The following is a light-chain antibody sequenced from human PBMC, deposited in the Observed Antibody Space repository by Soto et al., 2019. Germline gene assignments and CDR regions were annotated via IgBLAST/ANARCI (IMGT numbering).Light chain of an antibody. CDR1: QSVSSY. V-gene: IGKV3-11*01. J-gene: IGKJ1*01. CDR2: EAS. Sequence: EIVLTQSPGTLSLSPGETATLSCRASQSVSSYLAWSQQKPGQPPRHLIYEASNRAARIPARFSRSGSGTDFTLTISRLEPEDFAVYYCQQRTHWPPWTFGQGTKVDIK. CDR3: QQRTHWPPWT.